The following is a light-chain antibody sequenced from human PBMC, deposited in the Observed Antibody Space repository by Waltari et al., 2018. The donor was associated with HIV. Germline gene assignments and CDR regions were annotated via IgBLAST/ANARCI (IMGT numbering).Light chain of an antibody. J-gene: IGLJ3*02. CDR2: DVS. CDR3: TSYISSSTPV. Sequence: QSALTQPASVSGSPGQSITISCTGTSSDLTYYNSVSWYQHHPGKAPKVIIYDVSNLPSGVSHRFSGSKSGHTASLTISGLQAEDEADYFCTSYISSSTPVFGGGTKLTVL. CDR1: SSDLTYYNS. V-gene: IGLV2-14*01.